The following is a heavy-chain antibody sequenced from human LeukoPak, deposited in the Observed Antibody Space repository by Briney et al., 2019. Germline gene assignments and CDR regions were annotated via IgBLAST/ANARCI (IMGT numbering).Heavy chain of an antibody. V-gene: IGHV4-59*12. D-gene: IGHD3/OR15-3a*01. Sequence: SETLSLTCTVSGGSISRYYWSWIRQPPGKGLEWIGYIYYSGSTNYNPSLRGRVTMSLDTSKNQFSLKLTSATAADTAVYYCASGIQWTGNNYWGQGTLVTVSS. CDR2: IYYSGST. J-gene: IGHJ4*02. CDR1: GGSISRYY. CDR3: ASGIQWTGNNY.